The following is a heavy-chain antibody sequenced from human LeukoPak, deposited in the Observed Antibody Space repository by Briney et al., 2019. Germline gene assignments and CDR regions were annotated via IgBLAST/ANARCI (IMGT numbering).Heavy chain of an antibody. V-gene: IGHV4-59*01. CDR1: GGSISSYY. CDR2: IHYSGST. D-gene: IGHD3-9*01. J-gene: IGHJ3*02. CDR3: ARDILTYYDILTGYYGGGAFDI. Sequence: SETLSLTCTVSGGSISSYYWSWIRQPPGKGLEWIGYIHYSGSTNYNPSLKSRVTISVDTSKNQFSLKLSSVTAADTAVYYCARDILTYYDILTGYYGGGAFDIWGQGTMVTVSS.